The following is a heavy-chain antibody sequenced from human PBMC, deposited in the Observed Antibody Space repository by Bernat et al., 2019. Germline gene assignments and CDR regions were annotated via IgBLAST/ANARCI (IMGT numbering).Heavy chain of an antibody. V-gene: IGHV4-30-2*01. J-gene: IGHJ3*02. D-gene: IGHD2-15*01. CDR2: IYHSGGT. Sequence: QLQLQESGSGLAKPSQTLSLTCTVSGGSISSDYYSWNWIRQPPGQGLEWIGYIYHSGGTYYSPSLKSRVIISIDRSKNQFSLKLTSVTAADTAVYYCARGMCSGGSCGYPVDFFDIWGQGTMVTVSS. CDR1: GGSISSDYYS. CDR3: ARGMCSGGSCGYPVDFFDI.